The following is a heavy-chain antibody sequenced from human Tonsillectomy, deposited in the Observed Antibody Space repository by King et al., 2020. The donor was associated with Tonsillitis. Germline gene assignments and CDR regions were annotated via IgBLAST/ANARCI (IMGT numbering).Heavy chain of an antibody. CDR3: AKGWVEMDA. J-gene: IGHJ4*02. CDR2: ISGSAGGP. V-gene: IGHV3-23*04. CDR1: GFTFSSCA. D-gene: IGHD5-24*01. Sequence: VQLVESGGGLVQPGGSLRLSCAASGFTFSSCAMTWVRQAPGMRLEWVSAISGSAGGPYYADSVKGRFTISRYNSKNTLYLQMNSLRAEDTAVYYCAKGWVEMDAWGQGTLVTVSS.